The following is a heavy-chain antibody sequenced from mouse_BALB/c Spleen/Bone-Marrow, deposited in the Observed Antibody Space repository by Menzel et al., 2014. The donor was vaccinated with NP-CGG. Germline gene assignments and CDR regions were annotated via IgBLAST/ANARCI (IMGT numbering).Heavy chain of an antibody. J-gene: IGHJ1*01. CDR1: GFTFSSYG. V-gene: IGHV5-6-3*01. CDR3: ARVYGWYFDV. D-gene: IGHD1-1*01. CDR2: INNNGGST. Sequence: EVKVVESGGGLVQPGGSLKLSCVASGFTFSSYGMSWVRQTPDKRLELVATINNNGGSTCYPDSVKGQFTISRDNAKNTLYLQMSSLKSEDTAMYYCARVYGWYFDVWGAGTTVTVSS.